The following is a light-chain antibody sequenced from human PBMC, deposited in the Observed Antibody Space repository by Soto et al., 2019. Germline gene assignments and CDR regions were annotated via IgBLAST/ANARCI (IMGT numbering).Light chain of an antibody. CDR1: SSDVGGYNY. J-gene: IGLJ3*02. V-gene: IGLV2-14*01. CDR3: SSYTSSSTRV. Sequence: QSALTQPASASGSPGQSITISCTGTSSDVGGYNYVSWYQQHPSTAPKLMIYEISNRPSGVSNRFSGSKSGNTASLTSAGRQAGDEADYYCSSYTSSSTRVFGGGTKLTVL. CDR2: EIS.